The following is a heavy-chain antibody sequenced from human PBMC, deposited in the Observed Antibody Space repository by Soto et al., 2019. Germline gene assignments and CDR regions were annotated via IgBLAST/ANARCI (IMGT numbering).Heavy chain of an antibody. CDR1: GYTFTSYA. D-gene: IGHD6-19*01. CDR2: INTNTGNP. J-gene: IGHJ6*02. Sequence: GASVKVSCKASGYTFTSYAMNWVRQAPGQGLEWMGWINTNTGNPTYAQGFTGRFVFSLDTSASTAYLQICSLKAEDTAVYYCAISSSGWYDLYYYYGMDVWGQGTTVTVSS. CDR3: AISSSGWYDLYYYYGMDV. V-gene: IGHV7-4-1*01.